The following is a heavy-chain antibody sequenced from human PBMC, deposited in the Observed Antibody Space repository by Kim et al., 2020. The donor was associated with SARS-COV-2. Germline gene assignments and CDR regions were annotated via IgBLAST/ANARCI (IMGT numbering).Heavy chain of an antibody. J-gene: IGHJ4*02. CDR2: ISGSGGST. CDR3: AKSTSASSYNPSDC. CDR1: GFTFSIYA. Sequence: GGSLRLSCVASGFTFSIYAMSWVRQAPGKGLEWVSGISGSGGSTYYADSVKGRFTISTDTSKNTLYLQMSSLRAEDTAVYFCAKSTSASSYNPSDCWGQGTMVTVSS. V-gene: IGHV3-23*01. D-gene: IGHD2-15*01.